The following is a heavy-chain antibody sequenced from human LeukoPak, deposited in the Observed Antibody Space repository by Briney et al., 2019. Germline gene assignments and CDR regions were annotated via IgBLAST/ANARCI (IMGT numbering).Heavy chain of an antibody. CDR3: AKGGGSYGDWLFDY. CDR1: GLTVSDNS. J-gene: IGHJ4*02. Sequence: PGGSLRLSCAVSGLTVSDNSMTWVRQAPGKGLEWVSVIYSDGTKYYADSVKGRFTISRDSSKNMVYLQMNSLRAEDTAVYYCAKGGGSYGDWLFDYWGQGTLVTVSS. CDR2: IYSDGTK. D-gene: IGHD3-16*01. V-gene: IGHV3-53*01.